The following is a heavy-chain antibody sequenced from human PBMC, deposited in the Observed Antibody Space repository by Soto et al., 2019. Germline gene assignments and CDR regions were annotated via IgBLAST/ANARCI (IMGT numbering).Heavy chain of an antibody. CDR2: INAGNGNT. J-gene: IGHJ4*02. Sequence: QVPLVQSGAEVKKPGASVKVSCKASGYTFTSYAMHWVRQAPGQRLEWMGWINAGNGNTKYSQKFQGRVTITRDTSASTAYMELSSLRSEDTAVYYCAIRGYCSGGSCYSFWYFDYWGQGTLVTVSS. CDR1: GYTFTSYA. CDR3: AIRGYCSGGSCYSFWYFDY. D-gene: IGHD2-15*01. V-gene: IGHV1-3*01.